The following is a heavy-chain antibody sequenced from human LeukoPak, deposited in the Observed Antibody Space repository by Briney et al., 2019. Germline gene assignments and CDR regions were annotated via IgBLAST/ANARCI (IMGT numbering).Heavy chain of an antibody. CDR3: AREELVAAAFDH. J-gene: IGHJ4*02. Sequence: GGSLRLSCAASGFTFSGYEMNWVRQAPGKGLEWVSYISTTGETIYYADSVKGRFTISRDNAKSSLYLQMSSLRAEDTAIYYCAREELVAAAFDHWGQGTLVTVSS. CDR2: ISTTGETI. CDR1: GFTFSGYE. V-gene: IGHV3-48*03. D-gene: IGHD2-15*01.